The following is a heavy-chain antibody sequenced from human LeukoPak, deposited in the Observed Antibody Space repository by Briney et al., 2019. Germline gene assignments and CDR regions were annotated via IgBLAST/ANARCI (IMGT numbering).Heavy chain of an antibody. Sequence: GGSLRLSCAASGFTFSSYWMHWVRQAPGKGLVWVSHISSDGSSTSYADSVKGRFTISRDNAKNTLYLQMNHLRAEDTAVYYCARDKVSNYVFDYWGQGTLVTVSS. CDR1: GFTFSSYW. CDR2: ISSDGSST. V-gene: IGHV3-74*01. CDR3: ARDKVSNYVFDY. J-gene: IGHJ4*02. D-gene: IGHD4-11*01.